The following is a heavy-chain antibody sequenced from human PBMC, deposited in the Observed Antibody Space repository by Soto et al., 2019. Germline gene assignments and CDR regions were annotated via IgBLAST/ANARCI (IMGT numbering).Heavy chain of an antibody. D-gene: IGHD1-26*01. CDR3: AKDTYIIVGGTHIAF. CDR2: ISWNSDST. Sequence: EVHLVESGGGLVQPGRSLRLSCAASGFTCDDYAMHWVRQAPGKGLEWVSGISWNSDSTGYADSVKGRFTISRDNAKNSLFLPMNSLRAADTALYFCAKDTYIIVGGTHIAFWGRVTLFSVSS. V-gene: IGHV3-9*01. CDR1: GFTCDDYA. J-gene: IGHJ4*02.